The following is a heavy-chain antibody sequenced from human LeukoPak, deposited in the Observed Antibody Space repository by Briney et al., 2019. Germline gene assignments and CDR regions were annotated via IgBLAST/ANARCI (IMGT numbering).Heavy chain of an antibody. Sequence: TSETLSLTCFVSGDSISSSSYYWDWLRQPPGKGLDWIGSISSSGSTYYNPSLKSRVTISVDTSKNQFSLKLSSVTAADTAVYYCARDSSGWYRGFDYWGQGTLVTVSS. V-gene: IGHV4-39*07. D-gene: IGHD6-19*01. CDR3: ARDSSGWYRGFDY. J-gene: IGHJ4*02. CDR1: GDSISSSSYY. CDR2: ISSSGST.